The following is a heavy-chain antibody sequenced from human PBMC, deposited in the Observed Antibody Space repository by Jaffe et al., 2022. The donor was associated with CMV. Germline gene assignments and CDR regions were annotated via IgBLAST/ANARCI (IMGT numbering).Heavy chain of an antibody. Sequence: QLQLQESGPGLVKPSETLSLTCTVSGGSISSSSYYWGWIRQPPGKGLEWIGSIYYSGSTYYNPSLKSRVTISVDTSKNQFSLKLSSVTAADTAVYYCARQGLYSSGWYAHNRAGWFDPWGQGTLVTVSS. D-gene: IGHD6-19*01. CDR1: GGSISSSSYY. J-gene: IGHJ5*02. CDR2: IYYSGST. V-gene: IGHV4-39*01. CDR3: ARQGLYSSGWYAHNRAGWFDP.